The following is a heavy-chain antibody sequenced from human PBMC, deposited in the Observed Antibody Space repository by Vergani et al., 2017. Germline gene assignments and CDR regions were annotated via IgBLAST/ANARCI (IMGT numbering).Heavy chain of an antibody. CDR2: IWYDGSNK. CDR1: GFTFSSYG. CDR3: ARCPSGTAMAADSYYMDV. J-gene: IGHJ6*03. Sequence: QVQLVESGGGVVQPGRSLRLSCAASGFTFSSYGMHWVRQAPGKGLEWVAVIWYDGSNKYYADSVKGRFTISRDNSKNTLYLQMNSLRAEDTAVYYCARCPSGTAMAADSYYMDVWGK. V-gene: IGHV3-33*01. D-gene: IGHD5-18*01.